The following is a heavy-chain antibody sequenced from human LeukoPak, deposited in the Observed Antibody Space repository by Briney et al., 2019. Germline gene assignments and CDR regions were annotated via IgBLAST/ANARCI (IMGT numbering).Heavy chain of an antibody. J-gene: IGHJ5*02. CDR1: GGSISSYY. D-gene: IGHD3-10*01. CDR2: IYTSGST. V-gene: IGHV4-4*07. CDR3: AREDYGSGSYQYP. Sequence: PSETLSLTCTVSGGSISSYYWSWIRQPAGKGLEWIGRIYTSGSTNYNPSLKSRVTISVDTSKNQFFLKLSSVTAADTAVYYCAREDYGSGSYQYPWGQGTLVTVSS.